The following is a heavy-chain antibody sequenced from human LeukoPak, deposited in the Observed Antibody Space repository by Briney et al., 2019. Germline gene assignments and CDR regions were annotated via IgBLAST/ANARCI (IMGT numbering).Heavy chain of an antibody. Sequence: SETLSFTCTVSGYSVSSGYYWGWIRPPPGKGLEWVGRIYHSGSTYYNPSLKSRVTISVDSSKNQVSLKLSSGTAADTAVYYCANRWRASAYYFDYWGQGTLVTVSS. D-gene: IGHD3-3*01. CDR1: GYSVSSGYY. V-gene: IGHV4-38-2*02. CDR2: IYHSGST. J-gene: IGHJ4*02. CDR3: ANRWRASAYYFDY.